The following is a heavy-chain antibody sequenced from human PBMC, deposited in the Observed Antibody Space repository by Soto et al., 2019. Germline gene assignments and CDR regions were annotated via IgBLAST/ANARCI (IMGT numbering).Heavy chain of an antibody. CDR3: ARLGGGGHCSNTRCYTFDY. CDR2: IYPGDSDT. Sequence: PGESLKISCKGSGYSFISYWIGWVRLRSRIGLEWMGIIYPGDSDTRYSPSFQGQVTISADKSISTADLQWSSLKASDTAMDYCARLGGGGHCSNTRCYTFDYWGQGTPVTVSS. CDR1: GYSFISYW. J-gene: IGHJ4*02. V-gene: IGHV5-51*01. D-gene: IGHD2-2*02.